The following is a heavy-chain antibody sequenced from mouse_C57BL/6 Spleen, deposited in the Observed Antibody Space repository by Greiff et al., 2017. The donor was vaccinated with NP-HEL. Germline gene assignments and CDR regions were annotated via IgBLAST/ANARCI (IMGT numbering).Heavy chain of an antibody. V-gene: IGHV1-81*01. D-gene: IGHD3-3*01. J-gene: IGHJ3*01. Sequence: QVQLKQSGAELARPGASVKLSCKASGYTFTSYGISWVKQRTVQGLEWIGEIYPRSGNTYYNEKFKGKATLTADKSSSTAYMELRSLTSEDSAVYFCARAVKDPWAYWGQGTLVTVSA. CDR2: IYPRSGNT. CDR1: GYTFTSYG. CDR3: ARAVKDPWAY.